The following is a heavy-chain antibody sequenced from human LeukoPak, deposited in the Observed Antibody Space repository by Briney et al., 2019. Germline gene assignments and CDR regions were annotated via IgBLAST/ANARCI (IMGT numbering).Heavy chain of an antibody. CDR3: ARGRRTSEQQLIY. CDR2: MNPNSGNT. Sequence: GASVKVSCKASGYTFTSYDINWVRQATGQGLEWMGWMNPNSGNTGYAQKFQGRVTITRNTSISTAYMELSSLRSEDTAVYYCARGRRTSEQQLIYWGQGTLVTVSS. CDR1: GYTFTSYD. J-gene: IGHJ4*02. V-gene: IGHV1-8*01. D-gene: IGHD6-13*01.